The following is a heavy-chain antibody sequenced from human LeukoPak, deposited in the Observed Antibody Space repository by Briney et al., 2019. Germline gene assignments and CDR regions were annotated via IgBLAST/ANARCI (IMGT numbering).Heavy chain of an antibody. CDR2: INHSGST. CDR1: GGSFSGYY. Sequence: SETLSLTCAVYGGSFSGYYWSWIRQPPGKGLERIGEINHSGSTNYNPSLKSRVTISVDTSKNQFSLKLSSVTAADTAVYYCARDYGDYRRYYYMDVWGKGTTVTVSS. CDR3: ARDYGDYRRYYYMDV. J-gene: IGHJ6*03. V-gene: IGHV4-34*01. D-gene: IGHD4-17*01.